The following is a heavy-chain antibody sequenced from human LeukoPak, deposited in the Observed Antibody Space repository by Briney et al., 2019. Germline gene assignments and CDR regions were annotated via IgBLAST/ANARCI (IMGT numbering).Heavy chain of an antibody. Sequence: PGGSLRLSCAASGFTFRNYNMNWVRQAPGKGLEWVSSINSSSGYIYYADSVKGRFTISRDNAKNSLYLQMNSLRAEDTAVYYCARDATMVPLYYYYYMDVWGQGATVTVSS. CDR2: INSSSGYI. J-gene: IGHJ6*03. CDR3: ARDATMVPLYYYYYMDV. D-gene: IGHD3-10*01. CDR1: GFTFRNYN. V-gene: IGHV3-21*01.